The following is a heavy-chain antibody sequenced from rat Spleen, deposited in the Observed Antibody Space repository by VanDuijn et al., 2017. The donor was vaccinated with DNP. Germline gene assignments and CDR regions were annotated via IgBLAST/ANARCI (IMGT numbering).Heavy chain of an antibody. Sequence: EVQLVESGGGSVQPGRSLKLSCAASGFTFSDYYMAWVRQAPTKGLEWVAYIRYDGGSTYYGDSVKGRFTISRDNAKTTLYLQMDSLRPEDTATYYCATQGFGTYHVDWFAYWGQGTLVTVSS. CDR2: IRYDGGST. D-gene: IGHD2-1*01. V-gene: IGHV5-20*01. J-gene: IGHJ3*01. CDR3: ATQGFGTYHVDWFAY. CDR1: GFTFSDYY.